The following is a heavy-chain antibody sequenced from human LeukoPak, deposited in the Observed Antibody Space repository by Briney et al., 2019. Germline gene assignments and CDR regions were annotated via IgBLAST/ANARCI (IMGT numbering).Heavy chain of an antibody. D-gene: IGHD3-22*01. V-gene: IGHV3-23*01. CDR1: GFTFSSYA. Sequence: GGSLRLSCAASGFTFSSYAMSWVRQVPGKGLEWVSAISGSAGHTSYADSVKGRFTSSRDNSESTLYLQMNSLRVEDTALYCCVRGRSGYFDPFDFWGPGTLVTVS. CDR2: ISGSAGHT. CDR3: VRGRSGYFDPFDF. J-gene: IGHJ4*02.